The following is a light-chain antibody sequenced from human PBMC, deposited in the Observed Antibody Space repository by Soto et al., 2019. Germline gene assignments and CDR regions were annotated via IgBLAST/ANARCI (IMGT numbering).Light chain of an antibody. CDR3: SSYTSSSTPVV. CDR1: SSDVGGYNY. J-gene: IGLJ2*01. V-gene: IGLV2-14*01. CDR2: DVS. Sequence: QSALIQPASVSGSPGQSITISCTGTSSDVGGYNYVSWYQQHPGKAPKLMIYDVSNRPSGVSNRFSGSKSGNTASLTISGLQAEDEADYYCSSYTSSSTPVVFGGGTKVTVL.